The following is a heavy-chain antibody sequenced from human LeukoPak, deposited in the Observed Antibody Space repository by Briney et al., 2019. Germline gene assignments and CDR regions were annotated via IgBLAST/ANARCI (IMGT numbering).Heavy chain of an antibody. V-gene: IGHV3-15*01. D-gene: IGHD5-24*01. Sequence: KSGGSLRLSCAVSGFIFSNAWMTWVRQAPGKGLEWLGRIKGKSDGGTTDYAAPVKGRFTIFRDDSNDTLYLQMNSLKTEDTAVYYCAAMAKDYWGQGTLVTVSS. CDR1: GFIFSNAW. CDR2: IKGKSDGGTT. CDR3: AAMAKDY. J-gene: IGHJ4*02.